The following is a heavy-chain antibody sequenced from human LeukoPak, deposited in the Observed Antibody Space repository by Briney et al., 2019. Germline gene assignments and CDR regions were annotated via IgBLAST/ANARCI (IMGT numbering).Heavy chain of an antibody. Sequence: SETLSLTCTVSGGSISSDYWSWIRQPPGKGLEWIGNISYSGTTNYNPSLKSLVTISLDTSKNQFSLKLNSVTAADTAVYDCARTDGHCSSTSCQTTFDYWGQGILVTVSS. CDR1: GGSISSDY. CDR3: ARTDGHCSSTSCQTTFDY. J-gene: IGHJ4*02. D-gene: IGHD2-2*01. V-gene: IGHV4-59*08. CDR2: ISYSGTT.